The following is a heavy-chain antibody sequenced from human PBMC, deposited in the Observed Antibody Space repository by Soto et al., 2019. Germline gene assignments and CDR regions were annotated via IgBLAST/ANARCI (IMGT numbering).Heavy chain of an antibody. J-gene: IGHJ4*02. V-gene: IGHV1-69*08. Sequence: QVQLVQSGAAVKKPGSSVKVSCKASGVTFTNDIITWVRQAPGQGLEWMGRIIPLLDIANYAQKFQGRVTITADKSTSTAYMELNSLRSEDTAGYYCVRDSPIGSTYSGYDGIDYWGQGTLVTVSS. CDR3: VRDSPIGSTYSGYDGIDY. D-gene: IGHD5-12*01. CDR1: GVTFTNDI. CDR2: IIPLLDIA.